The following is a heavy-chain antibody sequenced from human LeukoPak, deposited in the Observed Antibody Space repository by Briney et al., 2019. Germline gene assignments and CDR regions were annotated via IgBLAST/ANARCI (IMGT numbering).Heavy chain of an antibody. Sequence: PWGSLRLSCAASGFTFSSYAMHWVRQAPGKGLEYVSAISSNGGSTYYANSVKGRFTISRDNSKNTLYLQMGSLRAEDMAVYYCARDGMRVPGYYYYYGMDVRGQGTTVTVSS. D-gene: IGHD1-14*01. CDR1: GFTFSSYA. J-gene: IGHJ6*02. CDR3: ARDGMRVPGYYYYYGMDV. CDR2: ISSNGGST. V-gene: IGHV3-64*01.